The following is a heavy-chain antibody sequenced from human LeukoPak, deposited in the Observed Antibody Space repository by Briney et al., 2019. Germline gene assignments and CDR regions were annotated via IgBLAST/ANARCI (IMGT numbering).Heavy chain of an antibody. CDR3: AARPTSEAVAPSDF. V-gene: IGHV3-23*01. Sequence: GGSLRLSCAASGLTPSSCAMTWVRQAPGKGLEWVSAISGRGDSTHYADSVKGRFTISRDNSKSMLYLQMNSLRAEDTATYYCAARPTSEAVAPSDFWGQGTPVTVSS. D-gene: IGHD6-19*01. J-gene: IGHJ4*02. CDR2: ISGRGDST. CDR1: GLTPSSCA.